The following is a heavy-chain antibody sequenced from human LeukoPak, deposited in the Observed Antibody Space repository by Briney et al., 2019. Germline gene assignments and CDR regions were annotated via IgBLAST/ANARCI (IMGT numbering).Heavy chain of an antibody. CDR1: GFTFSTYG. J-gene: IGHJ4*02. CDR2: IRYVGINK. Sequence: GGSLRLSCAASGFTFSTYGMHWVRQAPGKGLEWVSFIRYVGINKYYADSVKGRFTISRDNSKNTLYLQMNSLRAEDTAVYYCARTKSFDYWGQGTLVTVSS. CDR3: ARTKSFDY. V-gene: IGHV3-30*02. D-gene: IGHD2-8*01.